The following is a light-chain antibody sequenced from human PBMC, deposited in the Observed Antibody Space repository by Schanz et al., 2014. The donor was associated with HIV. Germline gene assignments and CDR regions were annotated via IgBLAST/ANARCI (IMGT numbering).Light chain of an antibody. V-gene: IGLV4-60*03. CDR1: SGHSTYI. Sequence: QLVLTQSSSASASLGSSVKLTCTLTSGHSTYIIAWHQQQPGKAPRYLMKLEGSGSYNKGSGVPDRFSGSSSGADRYLTISNLQSEDEADYYCETWDSNTRLLGGGTKLTVL. J-gene: IGLJ2*01. CDR3: ETWDSNTRL. CDR2: LEGSGSY.